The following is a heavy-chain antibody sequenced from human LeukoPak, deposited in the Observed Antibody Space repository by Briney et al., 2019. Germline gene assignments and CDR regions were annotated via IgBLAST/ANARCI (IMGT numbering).Heavy chain of an antibody. CDR2: ISDSGGST. CDR3: AKKPSSGYYYIDY. V-gene: IGHV3-23*01. Sequence: GGSLRLSCAASGFTFSSYAMSWVRQAPGKGLEWVSTISDSGGSTYYEDSVKGRFTISRDNSKNTLYLQMNSLRAEDTAVYCCAKKPSSGYYYIDYWGQGTLVTVSS. J-gene: IGHJ4*02. D-gene: IGHD3-22*01. CDR1: GFTFSSYA.